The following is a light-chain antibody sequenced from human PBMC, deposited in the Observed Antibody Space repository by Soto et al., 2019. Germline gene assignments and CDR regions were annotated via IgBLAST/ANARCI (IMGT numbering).Light chain of an antibody. Sequence: DIVMTQSPDSLAVSLGERATINCKSSQSVLYSSNNKNYLAWYQQKSGQPPRLIMYWASSRNSGVPDRFSGSGSGTDFILTISSLQAEDAAVYFCQQYYSSPQAFGQGTKVDI. V-gene: IGKV4-1*01. CDR3: QQYYSSPQA. J-gene: IGKJ1*01. CDR1: QSVLYSSNNKNY. CDR2: WAS.